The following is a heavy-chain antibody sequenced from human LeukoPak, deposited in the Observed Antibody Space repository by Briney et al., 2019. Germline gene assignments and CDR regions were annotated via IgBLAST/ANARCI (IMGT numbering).Heavy chain of an antibody. CDR2: ISGSGGST. CDR1: GFTFSSYA. D-gene: IGHD3-22*01. Sequence: PGGSLRLSCAASGFTFSSYAMSWVRQAPGKGLEWVSAISGSGGSTYYADSVKGRFTISRDNSKNTLYLQMNSLRAEDTAVYYCAKLRSCIVVVLPDYWGQGTLVTVSS. V-gene: IGHV3-23*01. CDR3: AKLRSCIVVVLPDY. J-gene: IGHJ4*02.